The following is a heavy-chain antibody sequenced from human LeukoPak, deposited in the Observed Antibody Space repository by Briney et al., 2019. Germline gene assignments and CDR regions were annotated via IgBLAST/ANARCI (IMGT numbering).Heavy chain of an antibody. J-gene: IGHJ2*01. D-gene: IGHD3-22*01. CDR2: ISDSGGST. CDR1: GFTFSSYA. CDR3: AKAGYYYDSSGYSYRYFDL. Sequence: PGGSLRLSCAASGFTFSSYAMSWVRQAPGKGLEWVSAISDSGGSTYYADSVKGRFTISRDNSKNTLYLQMNSLRAEGTAVYYCAKAGYYYDSSGYSYRYFDLWGRGTLVIVSS. V-gene: IGHV3-23*01.